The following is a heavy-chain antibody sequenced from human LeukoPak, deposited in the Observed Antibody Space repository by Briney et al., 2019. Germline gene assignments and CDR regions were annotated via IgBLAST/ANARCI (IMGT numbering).Heavy chain of an antibody. V-gene: IGHV1-18*01. J-gene: IGHJ6*03. CDR2: ISAYNGNT. Sequence: ASVKVSCKASGYSFTSYGISWVRQAPGPGLEWVGWISAYNGNTNYAQKLQCRLTMTTDTSTSTAYMEVRSLRSDDTAVYYCARDAGYSSGWLPNLPFYYYYYYMDVWGKGTTVTISS. CDR3: ARDAGYSSGWLPNLPFYYYYYYMDV. D-gene: IGHD6-19*01. CDR1: GYSFTSYG.